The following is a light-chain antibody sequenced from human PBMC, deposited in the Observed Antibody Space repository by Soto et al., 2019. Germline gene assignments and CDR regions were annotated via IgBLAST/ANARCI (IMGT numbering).Light chain of an antibody. CDR1: QSISRW. J-gene: IGKJ5*01. CDR3: QQYGSSPFT. CDR2: DAT. V-gene: IGKV1-5*01. Sequence: QMTQSPSTLSASVGDRFTITCRASQSISRWLAWYQQKPGKAPKVLIWDATTLHRGVPSRFSGSGSGTDFTLTISRLEPEDFAVYYCQQYGSSPFTFGQGTRLEI.